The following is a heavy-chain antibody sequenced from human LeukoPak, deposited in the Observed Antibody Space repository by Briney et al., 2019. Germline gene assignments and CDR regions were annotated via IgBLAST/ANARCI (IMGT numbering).Heavy chain of an antibody. CDR2: INTKTGNP. V-gene: IGHV7-4-1*02. Sequence: PRASVKVSCKASGYSLTTSALSWVRQAPGQGLEWMGWINTKTGNPTYNQGFTGRFVFSVDTSVNTAYLQISSLKAEDTALYFCARVQYCSGSSCYPKYYSFFDPWGQGTLVTVSS. J-gene: IGHJ5*02. CDR3: ARVQYCSGSSCYPKYYSFFDP. D-gene: IGHD2-15*01. CDR1: GYSLTTSA.